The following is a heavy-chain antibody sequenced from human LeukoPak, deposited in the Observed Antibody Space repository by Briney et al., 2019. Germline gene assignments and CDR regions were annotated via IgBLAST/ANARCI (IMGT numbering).Heavy chain of an antibody. J-gene: IGHJ3*02. CDR1: RFTFSSYG. CDR3: ARYEVGAFDI. Sequence: GGSLRLSCAASRFTFSSYGMNWVRQAPGKGLEWVSCLTSGNTMYYADSVKGRFTISRDNAKNSLFLQMISLRDEDTAVYYCARYEVGAFDIWGQGTMVTVSS. V-gene: IGHV3-48*02. CDR2: LTSGNTM. D-gene: IGHD1-26*01.